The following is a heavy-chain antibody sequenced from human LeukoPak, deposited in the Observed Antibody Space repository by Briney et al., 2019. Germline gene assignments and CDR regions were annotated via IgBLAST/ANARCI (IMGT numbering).Heavy chain of an antibody. CDR3: VRQLGASGTINNFDP. CDR2: TYPDESDT. CDR1: GYRFTTYW. J-gene: IGHJ5*02. Sequence: GEYLKISCKSSGYRFTTYWIGWVRQMPGTGLEWVGATYPDESDTRYSPAFQGQVVISAERSIRTGYLQWNTLKTSDTAMYYCVRQLGASGTINNFDPRGQGTLVTVSS. V-gene: IGHV5-51*01. D-gene: IGHD3-10*01.